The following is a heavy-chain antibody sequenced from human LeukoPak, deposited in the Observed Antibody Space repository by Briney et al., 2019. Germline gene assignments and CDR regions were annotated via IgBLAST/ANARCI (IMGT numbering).Heavy chain of an antibody. CDR2: ISWNSGSI. CDR1: GFTFDDYA. CDR3: ANRDY. Sequence: GRSLRLSCAASGFTFDDYAMHWVRQAPGKGLEWVSGISWNSGSIGYADSVKGRFTISRDNAKNPLYLQMNNLRAEDTALYYCANRDYWGQGTLVTVSS. J-gene: IGHJ4*02. V-gene: IGHV3-9*01.